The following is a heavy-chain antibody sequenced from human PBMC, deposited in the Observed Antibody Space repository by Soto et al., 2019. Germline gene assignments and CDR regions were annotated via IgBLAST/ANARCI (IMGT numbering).Heavy chain of an antibody. D-gene: IGHD2-21*01. V-gene: IGHV1-46*01. CDR3: ARSLLQGDF. Sequence: QVQLVQSGAEVKKPGASVKISCKASGYTFIHYYIHWVRQAPGQGLEWMAIINPNGGSTNYAQKFQGRVTVTSDTSTTTVSIELNSLESDAKAVYFSARSLLQGDFWGQGTLVTVSS. CDR1: GYTFIHYY. J-gene: IGHJ4*02. CDR2: INPNGGST.